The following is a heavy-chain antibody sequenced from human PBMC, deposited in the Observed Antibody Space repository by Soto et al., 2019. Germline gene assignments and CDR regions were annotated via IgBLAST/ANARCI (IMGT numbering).Heavy chain of an antibody. CDR3: ARYSSSSSWLDP. D-gene: IGHD6-6*01. CDR2: IYYSGSI. J-gene: IGHJ5*02. V-gene: IGHV4-59*01. Sequence: PSETLSLTCTVSGGSISSYYWSWIRQPTGKGLEWIGYIYYSGSINYNPSLKSRVTISVDTTKNQFSLKLSSVTAADTAVYYCARYSSSSSWLDPWGQGTLVTVSS. CDR1: GGSISSYY.